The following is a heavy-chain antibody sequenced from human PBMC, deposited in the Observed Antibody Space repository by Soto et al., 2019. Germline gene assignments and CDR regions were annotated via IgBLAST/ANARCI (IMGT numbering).Heavy chain of an antibody. CDR2: VSYDGSNK. CDR1: GFTFSSYA. Sequence: QVQLVESGGGVVQPGRSLRLSCAASGFTFSSYAMHWVRQAPGKGLEWVAVVSYDGSNKYYADSVKGRFTISRDNSKNTLYLQMNSLRAEDTSVYYCAMAVESVSYPMSTHNYGMDVWGQGTTVTVSS. V-gene: IGHV3-30-3*01. CDR3: AMAVESVSYPMSTHNYGMDV. J-gene: IGHJ6*02. D-gene: IGHD3-10*01.